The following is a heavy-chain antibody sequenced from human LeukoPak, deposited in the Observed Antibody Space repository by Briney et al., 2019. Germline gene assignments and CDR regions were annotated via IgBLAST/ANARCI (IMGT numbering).Heavy chain of an antibody. CDR2: ISGSGGST. CDR3: ARMGYSGTYYLYAY. D-gene: IGHD1-26*01. CDR1: GFTFSSYA. V-gene: IGHV3-23*01. Sequence: GGSLRLSCAASGFTFSSYAMSWVRQAPGKGLEWVSAISGSGGSTYYADSVKGRFTISRDNSKNTLYLQMNSLRAEDTAVYYCARMGYSGTYYLYAYWGQGTLVTVSS. J-gene: IGHJ4*02.